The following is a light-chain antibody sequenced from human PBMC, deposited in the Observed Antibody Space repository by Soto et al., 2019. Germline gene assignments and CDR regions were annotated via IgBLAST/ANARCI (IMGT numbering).Light chain of an antibody. Sequence: HSALTQPASVSGSPGQSITLSCTGTYSDIGAFDYVSWYQQHPDKAPKLMIYDVTNRPSGVSNRFSGSKSGNTASLPISGLQAEDEADYYCTAYTTSNTVVFGGGTKLTVL. CDR2: DVT. CDR1: YSDIGAFDY. CDR3: TAYTTSNTVV. J-gene: IGLJ2*01. V-gene: IGLV2-14*03.